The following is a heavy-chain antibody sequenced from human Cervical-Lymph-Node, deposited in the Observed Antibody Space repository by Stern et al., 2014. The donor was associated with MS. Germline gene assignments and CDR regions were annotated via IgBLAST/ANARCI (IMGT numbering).Heavy chain of an antibody. Sequence: QVQLVESGPGLVKPSETLSLTCTVSGYSISSGYYWGWIRQPPGKGLEWIGSIYHSGSTYYNPSLKSRVTISVDTAKNQFSLKPSSGPAADTAVYYCARDYGAYWYFDLWGRGTLVTVSS. CDR2: IYHSGST. CDR1: GYSISSGYY. CDR3: ARDYGAYWYFDL. V-gene: IGHV4-38-2*02. D-gene: IGHD4-17*01. J-gene: IGHJ2*01.